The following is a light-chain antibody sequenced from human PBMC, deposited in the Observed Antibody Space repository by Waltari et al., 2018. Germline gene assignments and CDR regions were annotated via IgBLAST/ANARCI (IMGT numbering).Light chain of an antibody. J-gene: IGLJ3*02. CDR3: QVWDSSSDHPV. Sequence: SYVLTQPPSVSVDPGKTARITCGGNNIGRKSLHWYQQKPGQAPVLVVYDDSDRPSGIPERFSGSNSGNTATLPISRVEAGDEADYYCQVWDSSSDHPVFGGGTKLTVL. CDR1: NIGRKS. CDR2: DDS. V-gene: IGLV3-21*03.